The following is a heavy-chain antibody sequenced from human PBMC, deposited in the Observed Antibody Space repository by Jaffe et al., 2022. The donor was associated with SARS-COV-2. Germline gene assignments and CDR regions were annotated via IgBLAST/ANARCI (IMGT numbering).Heavy chain of an antibody. D-gene: IGHD1-1*01. CDR3: ARDGEGLFHADQRQLTY. J-gene: IGHJ4*02. CDR1: GFNFKRYA. Sequence: EVELLESGGGRVQPGGSLRLSCVGSGFNFKRYAMTWVRQAPGKGLEWVSSISVDGDEVYYADSVRGRFSSSRDTPKNTLYLQLDNLKVEDTAVYYCARDGEGLFHADQRQLTYWGQGTLVTVSS. CDR2: ISVDGDEV. V-gene: IGHV3-23*01.